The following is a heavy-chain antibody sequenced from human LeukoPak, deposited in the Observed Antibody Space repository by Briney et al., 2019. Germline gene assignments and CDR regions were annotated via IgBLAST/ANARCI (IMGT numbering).Heavy chain of an antibody. CDR1: GYRFTSYW. D-gene: IGHD2-15*01. CDR2: IYPGDSDT. V-gene: IGHV5-51*01. Sequence: PGESLKISCKGSGYRFTSYWIGWVRQMPGKGLEWMGIIYPGDSDTRYSPSFQGQVTISADKSISTAYLQWSSLKASDTAMYYCARLSCSGGSCYRGYSYYYYGMDVWGQGTTVTVSS. CDR3: ARLSCSGGSCYRGYSYYYYGMDV. J-gene: IGHJ6*02.